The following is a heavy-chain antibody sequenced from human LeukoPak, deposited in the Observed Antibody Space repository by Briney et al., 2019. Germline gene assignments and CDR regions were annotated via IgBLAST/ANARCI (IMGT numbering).Heavy chain of an antibody. Sequence: PSETLSLTCAVSGGSISSGGYSWSWIRQPPGKGLEWIGYIYHSGSTYYNPSLKSRVTISVDRSKNQFSLKLSSVTAADTAVYYCARLVVPAAMGWFDPWGQGTLVTVSS. J-gene: IGHJ5*02. V-gene: IGHV4-30-2*02. CDR2: IYHSGST. CDR3: ARLVVPAAMGWFDP. D-gene: IGHD2-2*01. CDR1: GGSISSGGYS.